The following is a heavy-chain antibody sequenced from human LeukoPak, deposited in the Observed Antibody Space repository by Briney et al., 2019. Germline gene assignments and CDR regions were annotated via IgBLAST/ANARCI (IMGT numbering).Heavy chain of an antibody. CDR3: ARGDDSSGYGPPKLDY. Sequence: PSQTLSLTCTVSGGSISSGGYYWSWIRQHPGKGLEWIGYIYYSGSTYYNPSLKSRVTISVDTSKNQFSLKLSSVTAADTAVYYCARGDDSSGYGPPKLDYWGQGTLVTVSS. D-gene: IGHD3-22*01. CDR2: IYYSGST. V-gene: IGHV4-31*03. J-gene: IGHJ4*02. CDR1: GGSISSGGYY.